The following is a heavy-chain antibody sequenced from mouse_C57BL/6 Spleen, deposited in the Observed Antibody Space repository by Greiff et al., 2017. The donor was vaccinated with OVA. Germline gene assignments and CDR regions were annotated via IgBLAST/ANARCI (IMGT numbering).Heavy chain of an antibody. V-gene: IGHV1-26*01. CDR3: ARGRYYYGSSYSYAMDY. CDR1: GYTFTDYY. CDR2: INPNNGGT. J-gene: IGHJ4*01. Sequence: VQLQQSGPELVKPGASVKISCKASGYTFTDYYMNWVKQSHGKSLEWIGDINPNNGGTSYNQKFKGKATLTVDKSSSTAYMELRSLTSEDSAVYYCARGRYYYGSSYSYAMDYWGQGTSVTVSS. D-gene: IGHD1-1*01.